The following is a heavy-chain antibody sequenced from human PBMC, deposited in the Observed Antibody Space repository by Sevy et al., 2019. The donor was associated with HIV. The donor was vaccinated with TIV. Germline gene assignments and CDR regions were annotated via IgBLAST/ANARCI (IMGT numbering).Heavy chain of an antibody. J-gene: IGHJ4*02. CDR2: LSFGCGEI. V-gene: IGHV3-23*01. Sequence: GGSLRLSCAASGFTFSKYSMSWVRQPPGKGLEWVSTLSFGCGEINYADSVKGRFTSSRDNSKRSVYLQMNNLSPEDTAVYYCAREGCTKPHDYWGQGTLVTVSS. CDR3: AREGCTKPHDY. CDR1: GFTFSKYS. D-gene: IGHD2-8*01.